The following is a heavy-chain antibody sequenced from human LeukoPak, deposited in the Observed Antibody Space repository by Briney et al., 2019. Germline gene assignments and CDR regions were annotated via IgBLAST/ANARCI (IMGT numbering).Heavy chain of an antibody. CDR1: GFTFSSYW. CDR2: INTDGSST. CDR3: AKAEGYGDYDWFDP. V-gene: IGHV3-74*01. Sequence: GGSLRLSCAASGFTFSSYWMHWVRQAPGKGLVWVSRINTDGSSTSYADSVKGRFTISRDNAKNTLYLQMNSLRAEDTAVYYCAKAEGYGDYDWFDPWGQGTLVTVSS. D-gene: IGHD4-17*01. J-gene: IGHJ5*02.